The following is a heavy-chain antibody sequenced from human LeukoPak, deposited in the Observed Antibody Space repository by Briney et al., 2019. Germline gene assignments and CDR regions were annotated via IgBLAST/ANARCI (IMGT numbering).Heavy chain of an antibody. J-gene: IGHJ6*02. D-gene: IGHD3-3*01. CDR1: GYTFTSYY. CDR2: INPSGGST. V-gene: IGHV1-46*01. CDR3: ARGAKFSDFWSGYWEGGYYYYGMDV. Sequence: ASVKVSCKASGYTFTSYYMHWVRQAPGQGLEWMGIINPSGGSTSYAQKFQGRVTMTRDTSTSTVYMELSSLRSEDTAVYYCARGAKFSDFWSGYWEGGYYYYGMDVWGQGTTVTVSS.